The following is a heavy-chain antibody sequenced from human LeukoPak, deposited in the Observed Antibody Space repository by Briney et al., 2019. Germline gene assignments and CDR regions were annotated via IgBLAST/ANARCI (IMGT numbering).Heavy chain of an antibody. CDR3: AGRALYYYMDV. CDR2: INQDGSEN. J-gene: IGHJ6*03. Sequence: GGSLRLSCAASRFTFSSYWMSWVRQAPGKGLEWVANINQDGSENYYVDSVEGRFTISRDNAKNSLYLQMNSLRAEDTAVYYCAGRALYYYMDVWGKGTTVTVSS. CDR1: RFTFSSYW. V-gene: IGHV3-7*01.